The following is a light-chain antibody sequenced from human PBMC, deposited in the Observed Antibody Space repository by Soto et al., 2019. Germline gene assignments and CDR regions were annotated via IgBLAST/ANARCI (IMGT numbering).Light chain of an antibody. CDR1: QRVSYN. V-gene: IGKV3-15*01. CDR2: GAF. J-gene: IGKJ4*01. Sequence: EIVMTQSPATLSVSPGETATLSCRASQRVSYNLAWYQQKPGQGPRLLIYGAFTRATGIPARFSGSGSGTDFTLTISSLQSEDFAVYYCQQYKNWPPLTFGGGTKVEIK. CDR3: QQYKNWPPLT.